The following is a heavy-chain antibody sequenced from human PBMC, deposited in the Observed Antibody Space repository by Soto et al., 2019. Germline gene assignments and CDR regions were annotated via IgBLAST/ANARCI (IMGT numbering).Heavy chain of an antibody. D-gene: IGHD5-18*01. CDR3: AKDHRPYTAMGEVLFDY. Sequence: QVQLVESGGGVVQPGRSLRLSCAASGFTFSSYGMHWVRQAPGKGLEWVAVISYDGSNKYYADSVKGRFTISRDNSKNTLYLQMNSLRAEGTAVYYCAKDHRPYTAMGEVLFDYWGQGTLVTVSS. V-gene: IGHV3-30*18. CDR2: ISYDGSNK. J-gene: IGHJ4*02. CDR1: GFTFSSYG.